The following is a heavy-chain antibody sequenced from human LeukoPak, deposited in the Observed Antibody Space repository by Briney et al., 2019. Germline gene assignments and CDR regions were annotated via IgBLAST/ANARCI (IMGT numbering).Heavy chain of an antibody. V-gene: IGHV1-18*01. Sequence: ASVKVSCKASGYTFTSYGISWVRQAPGQGLEWMGWISAYNGNTNYAQKLQGRVTMTTDTSTSTAYVELRSLRSDDTAVYYCARKPPPYCSGGSCYLNELLFDYWGQGTLVTVSS. J-gene: IGHJ4*02. CDR1: GYTFTSYG. CDR2: ISAYNGNT. D-gene: IGHD2-15*01. CDR3: ARKPPPYCSGGSCYLNELLFDY.